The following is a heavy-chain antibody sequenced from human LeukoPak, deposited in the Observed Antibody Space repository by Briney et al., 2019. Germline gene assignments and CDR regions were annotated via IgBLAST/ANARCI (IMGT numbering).Heavy chain of an antibody. CDR2: IYYSGST. Sequence: SETLSLTCTVSGGSISSSSYYWGWIRQPPGKGLEWIGSIYYSGSTYYDPSLKSRVTISVDTSKNQFSLKLSSVTAADTAVYYCARIVGATSLSWSDPWGQGTLVTVSS. CDR1: GGSISSSSYY. V-gene: IGHV4-39*07. CDR3: ARIVGATSLSWSDP. D-gene: IGHD1-26*01. J-gene: IGHJ5*02.